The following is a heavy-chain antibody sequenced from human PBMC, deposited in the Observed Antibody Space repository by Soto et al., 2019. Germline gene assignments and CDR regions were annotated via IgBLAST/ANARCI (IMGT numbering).Heavy chain of an antibody. CDR1: GFTFSSYA. V-gene: IGHV3-23*01. J-gene: IGHJ4*02. D-gene: IGHD2-21*02. CDR2: ISGSGGST. Sequence: GGSLRLSCAASGFTFSSYAMSWVRQAPGKGLEWVSAISGSGGSTYYADSVKGRFTISRDNSKNKLYLQMNSLRAEDTAVYYCAKDRACGGDCYFDYWGQGTLVTVSS. CDR3: AKDRACGGDCYFDY.